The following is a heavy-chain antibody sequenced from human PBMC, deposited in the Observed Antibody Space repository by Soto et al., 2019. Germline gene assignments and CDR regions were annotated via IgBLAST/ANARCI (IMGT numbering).Heavy chain of an antibody. D-gene: IGHD5-12*01. Sequence: QVQLVESGGGVVQPGRSLRLSCTASGFTFNTYGMEWVRQAPGKGLEWVAVISYDGRSEYYADSVKGRFTISRDNSKNTVYLQIDSLRVEDTAVYYCAKGGRLQFSWYFDLWGRGTLVTVSS. CDR2: ISYDGRSE. J-gene: IGHJ2*01. V-gene: IGHV3-30*18. CDR1: GFTFNTYG. CDR3: AKGGRLQFSWYFDL.